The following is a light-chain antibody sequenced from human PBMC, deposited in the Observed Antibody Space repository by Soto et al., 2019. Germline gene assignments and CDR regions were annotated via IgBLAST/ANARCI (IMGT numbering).Light chain of an antibody. J-gene: IGKJ1*01. Sequence: EIVLTQSPGTLSLSPGERATLSGRASQSVSSNYLAWYQQKPGQAPRLLIYGASSRATGIPDRFSGSGSGTDFTLTISRLESEDFAVYYCQQYGDSPLTFGQGTKVEIK. V-gene: IGKV3-20*01. CDR3: QQYGDSPLT. CDR1: QSVSSNY. CDR2: GAS.